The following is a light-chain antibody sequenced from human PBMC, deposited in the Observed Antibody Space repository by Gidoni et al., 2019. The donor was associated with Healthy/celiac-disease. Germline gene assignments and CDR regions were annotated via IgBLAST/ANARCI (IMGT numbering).Light chain of an antibody. CDR2: DAS. CDR3: QQRSNWPPLT. CDR1: QRVSSY. J-gene: IGKJ4*01. Sequence: ELVLPQSPATLSLSPGERATLSCRASQRVSSYLAWYQQKPGQAPRLLIYDASNRATGIPARFSGSGSETDFTLTISSLEPEDFAVYYCQQRSNWPPLTFGGGTKVEIK. V-gene: IGKV3-11*01.